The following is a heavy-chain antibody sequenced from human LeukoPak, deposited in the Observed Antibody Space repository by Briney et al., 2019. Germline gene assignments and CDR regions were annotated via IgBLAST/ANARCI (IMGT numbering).Heavy chain of an antibody. CDR1: GFTFSSFG. V-gene: IGHV3-30*02. CDR3: AKDDPTGRYR. D-gene: IGHD1-26*01. J-gene: IGHJ4*02. Sequence: GGSLTLSCAASGFTFSSFGMHWVRQTPGKGLEWVTFIHNYETTEYYADSVKGRFTISRDNSKNAVYLQMNSLRVEDTAVYYCAKDDPTGRYRWGQGTLVTVSS. CDR2: IHNYETTE.